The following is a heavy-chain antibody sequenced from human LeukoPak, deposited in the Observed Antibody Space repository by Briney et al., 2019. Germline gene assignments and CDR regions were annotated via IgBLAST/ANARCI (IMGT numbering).Heavy chain of an antibody. CDR3: ANLLEMTTVTENAFDI. V-gene: IGHV3-30*02. D-gene: IGHD4-17*01. Sequence: PGRSLRLSCAASGFTFSRYGMHWVRQAPGKGLEWVAFIRYDGSNKYYADSVKGRLPISRDNSKNPLYLQMNSLRAENTAVYYCANLLEMTTVTENAFDIWSQGIMVTV. CDR1: GFTFSRYG. CDR2: IRYDGSNK. J-gene: IGHJ3*02.